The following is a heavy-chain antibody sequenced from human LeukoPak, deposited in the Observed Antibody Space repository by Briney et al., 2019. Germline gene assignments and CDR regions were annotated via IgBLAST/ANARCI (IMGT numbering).Heavy chain of an antibody. CDR1: GDSISSGTYS. CDR2: ISHSGGT. D-gene: IGHD6-19*01. Sequence: SETLSLTCAVSGDSISSGTYSWTWIRQPPGKGLEWIGFISHSGGTYYNPSLKSRVTVSVDRSENQFSLKLSSVTAADTAVYYCAYSSGWYFDYWGQGTPVTVSS. J-gene: IGHJ4*02. V-gene: IGHV4-30-2*01. CDR3: AYSSGWYFDY.